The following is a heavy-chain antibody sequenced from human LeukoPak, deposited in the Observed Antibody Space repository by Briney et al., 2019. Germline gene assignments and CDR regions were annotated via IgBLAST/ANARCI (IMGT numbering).Heavy chain of an antibody. CDR3: ARRGLDYGSGIV. CDR2: INHSGST. J-gene: IGHJ6*01. D-gene: IGHD3-10*01. V-gene: IGHV4-34*01. Sequence: NPSETLSLTCAVYGGSFSGYYWSWLRQPPGKRLEWIGEINHSGSTNYNPSIKRRVTISVDTSKKPFSLKLSPVTAADPAVYYCARRGLDYGSGIVWGKGTTVTTSS. CDR1: GGSFSGYY.